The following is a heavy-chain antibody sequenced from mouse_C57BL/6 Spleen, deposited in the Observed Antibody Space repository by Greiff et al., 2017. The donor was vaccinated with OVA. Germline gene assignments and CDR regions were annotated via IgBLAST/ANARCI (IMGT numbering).Heavy chain of an antibody. CDR1: GYTFTSYW. CDR2: IDPSDSEP. Sequence: QVQLQQPGAELVRPGSSVKLSCKASGYTFTSYWMHWVKQRPIQGLEWIGNIDPSDSEPHYNQKFKDKATLTVDKSSSTAYMQLSSLTSEDSAVYYCARWYYGSLPSGDYWGQGTTLTVSS. CDR3: ARWYYGSLPSGDY. D-gene: IGHD1-1*01. V-gene: IGHV1-52*01. J-gene: IGHJ2*01.